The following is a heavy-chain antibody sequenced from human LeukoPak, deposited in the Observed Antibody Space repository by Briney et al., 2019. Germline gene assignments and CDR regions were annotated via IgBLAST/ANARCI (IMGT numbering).Heavy chain of an antibody. V-gene: IGHV2-5*01. Sequence: SGPTLVKPTQTLTLTCTFSGFSLSTSGVGVGWIRQPPGKALEWLALIYWNDDKRYSPSLKSRLTITKDTSKNQVVLTMTNMDPVDTATYYCAHSSLPISSSAVGGAFDIWGQGTMVTVSS. D-gene: IGHD6-6*01. J-gene: IGHJ3*02. CDR1: GFSLSTSGVG. CDR3: AHSSLPISSSAVGGAFDI. CDR2: IYWNDDK.